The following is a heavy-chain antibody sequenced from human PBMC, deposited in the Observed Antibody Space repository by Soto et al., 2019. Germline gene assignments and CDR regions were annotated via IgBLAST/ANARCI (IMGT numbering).Heavy chain of an antibody. D-gene: IGHD5-12*01. V-gene: IGHV4-30-2*06. CDR3: VRGGGNDPFEY. CDR2: ITHLENT. CDR1: GASITYVGYS. J-gene: IGHJ4*02. Sequence: QLRLQESGSGVVETSESLSLTCTVFGASITYVGYSWSWIRQSPGRGLEWIGHITHLENTYFNPSFKSRLSMSIDRAKNQFSLKLTSMTAADKGRYFCVRGGGNDPFEYWGQGILVTVSS.